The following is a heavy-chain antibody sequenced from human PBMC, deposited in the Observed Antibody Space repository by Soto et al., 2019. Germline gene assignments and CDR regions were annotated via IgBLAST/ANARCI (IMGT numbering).Heavy chain of an antibody. Sequence: QVQLVQSGAEVKKPGSSVKVSCKASGGTFSSYTISWVRQAPGHGLAWMGRIIPILGIANYAPQFQGRVTITADKSTRTAYMELSSLRSEDTAVYYCARSIMITSAFDIWGQGTMVTVSS. J-gene: IGHJ3*02. CDR3: ARSIMITSAFDI. D-gene: IGHD3-16*01. CDR2: IIPILGIA. CDR1: GGTFSSYT. V-gene: IGHV1-69*02.